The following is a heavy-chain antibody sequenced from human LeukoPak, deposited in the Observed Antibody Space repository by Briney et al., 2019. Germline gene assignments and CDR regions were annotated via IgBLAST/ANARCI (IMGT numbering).Heavy chain of an antibody. V-gene: IGHV3-23*01. D-gene: IGHD1-26*01. CDR2: ISGSGGNT. Sequence: PGGSLRLSCAASGFTFTSYAMSWVRQAPGKGLEWVSSISGSGGNTYYADSVKGRFTISRDNSKNTLYLQMNSLRAEDTAVYYCAKSGGSYSYWYFDLWGRGTLVTVSS. J-gene: IGHJ2*01. CDR1: GFTFTSYA. CDR3: AKSGGSYSYWYFDL.